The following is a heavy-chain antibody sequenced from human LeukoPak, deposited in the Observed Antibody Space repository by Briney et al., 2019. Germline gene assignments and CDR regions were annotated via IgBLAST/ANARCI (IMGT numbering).Heavy chain of an antibody. V-gene: IGHV4-59*08. CDR1: GGSISNYY. CDR2: MYHTGHT. CDR3: ARHPFATPFDY. J-gene: IGHJ4*02. Sequence: SETLSLTCNVSGGSISNYYWSWIRQPPGKGLEWIGYMYHTGHTMYNSSLKSRVAMSLDTSKNHFSLRLSSVTAADTAVYYCARHPFATPFDYWGPGTLVTVSS. D-gene: IGHD2-15*01.